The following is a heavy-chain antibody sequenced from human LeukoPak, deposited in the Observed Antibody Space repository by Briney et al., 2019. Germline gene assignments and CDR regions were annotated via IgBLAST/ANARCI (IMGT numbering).Heavy chain of an antibody. D-gene: IGHD2-21*02. CDR3: ARDAAVTAMGFDY. Sequence: SQTLSLTCAVSGGSISSGGYSWSWIRQPPGKGLEWIGYIYHSGSTYYNPSLKSRVTISVDRSKNQFSLKLSSVTAADTAVYYCARDAAVTAMGFDYWGQGTLVTVSS. V-gene: IGHV4-30-2*01. CDR2: IYHSGST. CDR1: GGSISSGGYS. J-gene: IGHJ4*02.